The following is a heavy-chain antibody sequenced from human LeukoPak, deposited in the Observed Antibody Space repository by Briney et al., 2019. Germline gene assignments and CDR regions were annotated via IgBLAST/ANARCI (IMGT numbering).Heavy chain of an antibody. V-gene: IGHV1-69*13. D-gene: IGHD6-19*01. Sequence: SVKVSCKASGGTFSSYAISWVRQAPGQGLEWMGGIIPIFGTANYAQKFQGRVTITADESTSTAYMELSSLRSEDTAVYYCARGNAISYSSGWDYFDYWGQGTLVTVSS. CDR2: IIPIFGTA. CDR3: ARGNAISYSSGWDYFDY. CDR1: GGTFSSYA. J-gene: IGHJ4*02.